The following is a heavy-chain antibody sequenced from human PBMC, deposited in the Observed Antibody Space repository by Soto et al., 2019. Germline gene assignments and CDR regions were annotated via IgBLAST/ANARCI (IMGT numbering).Heavy chain of an antibody. V-gene: IGHV3-74*01. J-gene: IGHJ4*02. CDR1: GFTFRSHR. CDR2: IDTDGGGT. CDR3: ATVFDV. D-gene: IGHD4-17*01. Sequence: EVQLVESGGGLVQPGGSLRVSCAASGFTFRSHRIHWVRQAPGKGLEWVSRIDTDGGGTSYADSVKGRFTISTDNAGITVYLQMNGLRVEDTAVYYCATVFDVWGQGTLVTVSS.